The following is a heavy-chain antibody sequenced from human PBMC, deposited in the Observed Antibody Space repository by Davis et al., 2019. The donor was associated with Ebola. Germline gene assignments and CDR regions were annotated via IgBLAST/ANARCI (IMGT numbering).Heavy chain of an antibody. V-gene: IGHV3-30-3*01. J-gene: IGHJ6*01. CDR1: GFTFSSYA. D-gene: IGHD3-3*01. Sequence: GESLKISCAASGFTFSSYAMHWVRQAPGKGLEWVAVISYDGSNNYYADSVKGRFTISRDNSKNTLYPQMNSLRAEETAVYYCARDQDFGVVSMYYYYGMDVWGQGTTVTVSS. CDR3: ARDQDFGVVSMYYYYGMDV. CDR2: ISYDGSNN.